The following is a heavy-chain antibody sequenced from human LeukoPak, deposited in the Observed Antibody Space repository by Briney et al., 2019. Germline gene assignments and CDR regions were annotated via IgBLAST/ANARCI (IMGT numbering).Heavy chain of an antibody. D-gene: IGHD6-13*01. CDR2: IGSSSSYI. CDR1: GFTFRSYS. Sequence: GGSLRLSCAASGFTFRSYSMNWVRQAPGKGLEWVSLIGSSSSYIYYADSVKGRFTISRDNANNSLYLQMNSLRVEDTAVYYCARDRLAAGFYYYSMDVWGQGTTVTVSS. CDR3: ARDRLAAGFYYYSMDV. V-gene: IGHV3-21*01. J-gene: IGHJ6*02.